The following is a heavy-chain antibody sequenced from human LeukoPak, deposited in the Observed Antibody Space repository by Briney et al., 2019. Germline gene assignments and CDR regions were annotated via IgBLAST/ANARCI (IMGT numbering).Heavy chain of an antibody. J-gene: IGHJ6*02. CDR3: ARSPRAYRYYYYGMDV. Sequence: SGTLSLTCAVSGGSISSSNWWSWVRQPPGKGLEWIGEIYHSGSTNYNPSLKSRVTISVDKSKNQFSLKLSSVTAADTAVYYCARSPRAYRYYYYGMDVWGQGTTVTVSS. CDR2: IYHSGST. D-gene: IGHD5-18*01. V-gene: IGHV4-4*02. CDR1: GGSISSSNW.